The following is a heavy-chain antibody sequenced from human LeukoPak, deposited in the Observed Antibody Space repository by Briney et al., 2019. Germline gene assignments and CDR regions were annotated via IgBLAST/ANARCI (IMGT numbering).Heavy chain of an antibody. CDR1: GFTFSSYW. D-gene: IGHD4-17*01. Sequence: PGGSLRLSCAASGFTFSSYWMHWVRQAPGKGLVWVSRINGDGSSTSYADSVKGRFTISRDNAKNTLYLQMNSLRAEDTAVFYCARVRYDYYGMDVWGQGTTVTVPS. V-gene: IGHV3-74*01. CDR2: INGDGSST. J-gene: IGHJ6*02. CDR3: ARVRYDYYGMDV.